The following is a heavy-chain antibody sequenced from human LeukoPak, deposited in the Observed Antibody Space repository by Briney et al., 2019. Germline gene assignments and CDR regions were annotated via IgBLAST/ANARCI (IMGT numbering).Heavy chain of an antibody. CDR3: ARRRWYDSGRDAFDI. Sequence: GRSLRLSCAASGFTFSSYGMHWVRQAPGKGLECVAFISHDGAIEKFADSVKGRFTISRDNSKNILNLRLDSLRPEDTAVYYCARRRWYDSGRDAFDIWGQGTVVTVSS. D-gene: IGHD3-22*01. J-gene: IGHJ3*02. CDR1: GFTFSSYG. CDR2: ISHDGAIE. V-gene: IGHV3-30*19.